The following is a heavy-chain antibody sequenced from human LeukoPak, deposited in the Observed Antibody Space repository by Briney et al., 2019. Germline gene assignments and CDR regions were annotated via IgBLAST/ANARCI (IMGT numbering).Heavy chain of an antibody. CDR2: IYYFGSA. Sequence: SETLSLTCAVSGYLISTGYYWAWIRQPPGKGLEWIGSIYYFGSAYYKPSLWGRVTLSVDTSKNQFSLRLSSVTATDTAVYYCARQIYRNYVSSWFDPWGQGTLVTVSS. J-gene: IGHJ5*02. CDR3: ARQIYRNYVSSWFDP. V-gene: IGHV4-38-2*01. CDR1: GYLISTGYY. D-gene: IGHD4-11*01.